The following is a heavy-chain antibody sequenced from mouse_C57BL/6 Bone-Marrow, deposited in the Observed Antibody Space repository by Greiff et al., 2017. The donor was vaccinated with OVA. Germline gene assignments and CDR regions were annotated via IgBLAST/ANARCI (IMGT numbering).Heavy chain of an antibody. D-gene: IGHD2-4*01. CDR2: IDPSDSYT. J-gene: IGHJ2*01. Sequence: QVQLQQSGAELVMPGASVKLSCKASGYTFTSYWMHWVKQRPGQGLEWIGEIDPSDSYTNYNQKFKGKSTLTVDKSSSTAYMQLSSLTSEDSAVYYCGYDYDGGHYFDYWGRGTTLTVSS. CDR3: GYDYDGGHYFDY. CDR1: GYTFTSYW. V-gene: IGHV1-69*01.